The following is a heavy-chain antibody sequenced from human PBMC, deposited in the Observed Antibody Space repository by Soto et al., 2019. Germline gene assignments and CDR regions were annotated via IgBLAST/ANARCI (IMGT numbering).Heavy chain of an antibody. J-gene: IGHJ4*02. CDR1: GFTFGSDA. CDR2: ITGSDDST. CDR3: AKLVRY. V-gene: IGHV3-23*01. Sequence: EVQLLESGGGLVQPGGSLRLSCAASGFTFGSDAMSWVRQAPGKGLEWVSVITGSDDSTYYADSVKGPCTISRDISKNTVYLQMNSLRAEDTAVYDCAKLVRYWGQGTLVTVSS.